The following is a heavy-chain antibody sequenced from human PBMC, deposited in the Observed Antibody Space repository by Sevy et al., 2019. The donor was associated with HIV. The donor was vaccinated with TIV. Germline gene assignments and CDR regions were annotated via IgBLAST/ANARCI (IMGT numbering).Heavy chain of an antibody. CDR1: GFTFDDYA. J-gene: IGHJ3*02. CDR2: ITWSSNAI. D-gene: IGHD3-10*01. V-gene: IGHV3-9*01. CDR3: LKGTMAPTMDLYDPFHI. Sequence: GGSLRLSCAASGFTFDDYAMYWVRQVPGKGLEWVSGITWSSNAIDYADSVKGRFTITRDNAKSSLFLQMNRLRPEDTDVYYCLKGTMAPTMDLYDPFHIWGQGTVVTVSS.